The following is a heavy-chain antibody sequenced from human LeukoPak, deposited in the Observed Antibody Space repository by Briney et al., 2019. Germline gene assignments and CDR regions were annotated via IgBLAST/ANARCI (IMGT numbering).Heavy chain of an antibody. CDR3: ARDLNWETY. D-gene: IGHD7-27*01. J-gene: IGHJ4*02. Sequence: GGSLRLSCAASGFTFSSYAMHWVRQAPGKGLEYVSAISSNGGSTYYANSVKGRFTISRDNAKNSLYLQMNSLRVEDTAVYYCARDLNWETYWGQGTLVSVSS. CDR1: GFTFSSYA. V-gene: IGHV3-64*01. CDR2: ISSNGGST.